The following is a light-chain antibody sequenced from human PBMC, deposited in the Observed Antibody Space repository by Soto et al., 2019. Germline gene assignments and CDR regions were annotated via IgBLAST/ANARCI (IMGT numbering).Light chain of an antibody. CDR3: TSYTRDTPYV. CDR2: GVN. J-gene: IGLJ1*01. CDR1: YSHIGTYDS. Sequence: QSVLAQPASVSGAPGQSITVACTGTYSHIGTYDSVSWYQHHPGRAPKLLIFGVNRRPSRISYRFSAYKSGNTASLTISGLQAEDEANYYCTSYTRDTPYVFGTGTKVTVL. V-gene: IGLV2-14*01.